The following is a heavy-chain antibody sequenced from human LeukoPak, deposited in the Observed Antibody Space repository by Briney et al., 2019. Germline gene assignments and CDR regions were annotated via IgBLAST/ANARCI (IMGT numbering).Heavy chain of an antibody. J-gene: IGHJ4*02. CDR1: GFTFGSYW. CDR2: IKQDGSEK. CDR3: VSTATFDY. V-gene: IGHV3-7*01. Sequence: GGSLRLSCAASGFTFGSYWMSWVRQAPGKGLEWVANIKQDGSEKYYVDSVKGRFTISRDNAKSSLYLQMNSLRAEDTAVYYCVSTATFDYWGQGTLVTVSS. D-gene: IGHD2-21*02.